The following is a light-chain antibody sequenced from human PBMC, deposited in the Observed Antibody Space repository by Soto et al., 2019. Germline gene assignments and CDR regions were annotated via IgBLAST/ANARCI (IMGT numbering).Light chain of an antibody. CDR3: QQYGSSPPGVT. J-gene: IGKJ4*01. CDR1: QSVSSSY. CDR2: GAS. V-gene: IGKV3-20*01. Sequence: EIVLTQSPGTLSLSPGERATLSCRASQSVSSSYLAWYQQKPGQAPRLLIYGASSRATGIPDRFSGSGSGKDFTLTISRLEPEDFAGYYCQQYGSSPPGVTFGGGTKVEIK.